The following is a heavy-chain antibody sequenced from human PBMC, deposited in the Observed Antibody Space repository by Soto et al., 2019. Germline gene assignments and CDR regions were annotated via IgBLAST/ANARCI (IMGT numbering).Heavy chain of an antibody. CDR1: GGSISSGGYY. Sequence: QVQLQESGPGLVKPSQTLSLTCIVSGGSISSGGYYWSWIRQHPGKGLEWIGYIYYSGSTYYTPSLNSRVTISVDTSESQFSLRLSSVTAADTAVYYCARLDYSNYYYGMDVWGQGTTVTVSS. V-gene: IGHV4-31*03. CDR3: ARLDYSNYYYGMDV. D-gene: IGHD4-4*01. CDR2: IYYSGST. J-gene: IGHJ6*02.